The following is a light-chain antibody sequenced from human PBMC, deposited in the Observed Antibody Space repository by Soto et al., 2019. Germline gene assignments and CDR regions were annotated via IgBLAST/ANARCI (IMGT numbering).Light chain of an antibody. V-gene: IGLV1-40*01. Sequence: QSALTQPPSVSGAPGQRVTISCTGSNSNIGAGYDVHWYLQLPGTAPKLLVYTNNNRPSGVPDRFSGSKSGTSASLAITGLQAEDEADYYCQSYDSRLSAYVIGTGTKGTVL. J-gene: IGLJ1*01. CDR2: TNN. CDR1: NSNIGAGYD. CDR3: QSYDSRLSAYV.